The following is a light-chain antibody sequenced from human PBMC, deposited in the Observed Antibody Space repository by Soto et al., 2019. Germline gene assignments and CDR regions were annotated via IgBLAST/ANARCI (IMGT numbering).Light chain of an antibody. CDR1: QSIGRY. CDR3: QQGHNIPRT. CDR2: GVS. Sequence: DIQMTQSPSFLSASVGDRVTITCRASQSIGRYLNWYQQKRGKAPKLLIYGVSSLQRGLPSRFSGSGSATDLTLTITSLQPEDSANYYCQQGHNIPRTFGQGTKEEIK. V-gene: IGKV1-39*01. J-gene: IGKJ2*01.